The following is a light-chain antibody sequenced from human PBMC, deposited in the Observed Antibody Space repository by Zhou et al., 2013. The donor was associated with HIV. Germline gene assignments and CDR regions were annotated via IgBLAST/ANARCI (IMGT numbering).Light chain of an antibody. CDR2: AAS. Sequence: DIQMTQSPSSLSASVGDRVTITCRASQGISNYLAWFQQRPGTVPTRLIHAASRVESGVPSRFSGSGSGTEFTLTISSLQPEDSATYFCLQHDSFPWTFGLGTKVEIK. CDR3: LQHDSFPWT. V-gene: IGKV1-17*03. J-gene: IGKJ1*01. CDR1: QGISNY.